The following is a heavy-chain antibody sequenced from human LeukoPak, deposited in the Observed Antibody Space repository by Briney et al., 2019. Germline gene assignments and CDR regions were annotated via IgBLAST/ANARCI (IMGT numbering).Heavy chain of an antibody. CDR3: ARGAVAGYLNAPLDY. D-gene: IGHD6-13*01. J-gene: IGHJ4*02. V-gene: IGHV4-59*11. CDR2: IYYSGST. Sequence: SETLSLTCSVSGGSISSHYWNWIRQPPGKGLEWIGYIYYSGSTNYNPSLKSRVTTSVDTSKNQFSLKLTSVTAADTAVYYCARGAVAGYLNAPLDYWGQGTLVTVSS. CDR1: GGSISSHY.